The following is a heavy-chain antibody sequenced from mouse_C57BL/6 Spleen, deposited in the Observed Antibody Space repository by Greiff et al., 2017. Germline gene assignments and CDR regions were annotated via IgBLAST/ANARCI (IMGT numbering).Heavy chain of an antibody. Sequence: EVKLEESGEGLVKPGGSLKLSCAASGFTFSSYAMSWVRQTPEKRLEWVAYISSGGDYSYYADTVKGRFTISRDNARNTLYLQMSSLKSEDTAMYYCTRYGNYVGYAMDYWGQGTSVTVSS. J-gene: IGHJ4*01. CDR3: TRYGNYVGYAMDY. V-gene: IGHV5-9-1*02. CDR2: ISSGGDYS. D-gene: IGHD2-10*02. CDR1: GFTFSSYA.